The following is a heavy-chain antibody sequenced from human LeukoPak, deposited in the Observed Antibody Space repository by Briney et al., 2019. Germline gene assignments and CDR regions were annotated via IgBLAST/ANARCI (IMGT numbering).Heavy chain of an antibody. Sequence: SETLSLTCTVSGGSISSYYWSWIRQPPGKGLEWIGYIYYSGSTNYNPSLKSRVTISVDTSKNQFSLKLSSVTAADTAVYYCARVEGLPAAMPVSPYYYGMDVWGQGTTVTVSS. V-gene: IGHV4-59*01. CDR3: ARVEGLPAAMPVSPYYYGMDV. CDR2: IYYSGST. D-gene: IGHD2-2*01. CDR1: GGSISSYY. J-gene: IGHJ6*02.